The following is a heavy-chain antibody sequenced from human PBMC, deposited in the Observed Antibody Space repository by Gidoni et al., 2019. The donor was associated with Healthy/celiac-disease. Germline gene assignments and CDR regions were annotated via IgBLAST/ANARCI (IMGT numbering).Heavy chain of an antibody. Sequence: VQLQESGPGLVKPSGTLSLTCAVSGGSISSSNWWSWVRQPPGKGLVWIGEIYHSGSTNYNPSLKSRVTISVDKPKNQFSLKLSSVTAADTAVYYCARYYYDSSGSPGAFDIWGQGTMVTVSS. J-gene: IGHJ3*02. CDR2: IYHSGST. V-gene: IGHV4-4*02. D-gene: IGHD3-22*01. CDR3: ARYYYDSSGSPGAFDI. CDR1: GGSISSSNW.